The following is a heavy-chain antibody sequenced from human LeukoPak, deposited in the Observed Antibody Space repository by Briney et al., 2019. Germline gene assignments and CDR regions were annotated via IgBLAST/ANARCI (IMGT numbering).Heavy chain of an antibody. Sequence: ASVKVSCMASGYTFTGYYMHWVRQAPGQGLEWMGWINPNSGGTNYAQKFQGWVTMTRDTSISTAYMELSRLRSDDTAVYYCARQTHEKDSAMEFFDYWGQGTLVTVSS. CDR1: GYTFTGYY. CDR3: ARQTHEKDSAMEFFDY. J-gene: IGHJ4*02. CDR2: INPNSGGT. D-gene: IGHD5-18*01. V-gene: IGHV1-2*04.